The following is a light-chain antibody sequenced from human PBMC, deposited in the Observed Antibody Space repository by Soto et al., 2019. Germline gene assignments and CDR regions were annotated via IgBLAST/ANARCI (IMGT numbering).Light chain of an antibody. CDR1: QSISTW. J-gene: IGKJ1*01. V-gene: IGKV1-5*03. Sequence: DIQMTQSPSTLSASVGDRVTITCRASQSISTWLAWYQQRPGKAPKLLIYKASTLQSGVPSRFSGSGSGTEFTLTISGLQPDDFATYYCQQYNTYSRTFGQGTTVEIK. CDR3: QQYNTYSRT. CDR2: KAS.